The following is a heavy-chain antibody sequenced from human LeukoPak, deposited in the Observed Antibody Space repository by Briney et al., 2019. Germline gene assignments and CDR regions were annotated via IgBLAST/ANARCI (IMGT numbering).Heavy chain of an antibody. D-gene: IGHD6-19*01. V-gene: IGHV3-23*01. Sequence: PGGSLRLSCAASGFTFSSYAMSWVRQAPGKGLEWVSAISGSGGTTYYADSVKGRFTISRDNSKHTLYLQMNTLRAEDTAVYYCAKGETVAGEFQHWGQGTLVTVSS. J-gene: IGHJ1*01. CDR2: ISGSGGTT. CDR1: GFTFSSYA. CDR3: AKGETVAGEFQH.